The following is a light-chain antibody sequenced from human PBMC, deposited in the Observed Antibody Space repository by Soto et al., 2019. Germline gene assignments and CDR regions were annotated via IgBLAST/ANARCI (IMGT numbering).Light chain of an antibody. J-gene: IGKJ2*01. Sequence: DIQMTQSPSSLSASVGDRVTITCRASQGISNYVAWYQQKPGKVPKLLIYAASTLQSGVPSRFSGSGSGTDFTLTISGLQPEDVATYYCQNYNSAPYTFGQGTKLEIK. CDR1: QGISNY. CDR3: QNYNSAPYT. CDR2: AAS. V-gene: IGKV1-27*01.